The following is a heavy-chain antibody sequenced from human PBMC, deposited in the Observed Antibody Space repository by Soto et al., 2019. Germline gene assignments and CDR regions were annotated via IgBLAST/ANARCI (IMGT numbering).Heavy chain of an antibody. D-gene: IGHD2-2*01. J-gene: IGHJ5*02. CDR1: GGSISSGGYY. CDR2: IYYSGST. CDR3: ARNPGAYCSSTSCYWFDP. V-gene: IGHV4-31*03. Sequence: PSETLSLTCTVSGGSISSGGYYWSWIRQHPGKGLEWIGYIYYSGSTYYNPSLKSRVTISVDTSKNQFYLKLSSVTAADTAVYYCARNPGAYCSSTSCYWFDPWGQGTLVTVSS.